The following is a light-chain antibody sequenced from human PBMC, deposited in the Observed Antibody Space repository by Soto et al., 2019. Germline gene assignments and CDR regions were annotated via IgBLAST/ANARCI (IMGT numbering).Light chain of an antibody. J-gene: IGKJ3*01. CDR3: QQYYSYPFT. CDR2: AAS. V-gene: IGKV1-8*01. Sequence: AIRMTQSPSSLSASTGDRVTITCRASQGISSYLAWYQQKPGKAPKLLIYAASTLQSGVPSRFSGSGSVTDFTLTISGLQSEDFATYYCQQYYSYPFTFGPGTKVDIK. CDR1: QGISSY.